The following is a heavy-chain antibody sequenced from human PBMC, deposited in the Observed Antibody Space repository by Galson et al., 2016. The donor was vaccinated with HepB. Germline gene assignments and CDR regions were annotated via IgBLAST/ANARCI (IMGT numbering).Heavy chain of an antibody. CDR1: GFIFSSFA. Sequence: SLRLSCATSGFIFSSFAMGWVRQAPGKGLEWVSTFSSRVDKPYYANSARGRFTISSDNSKKTLYLQMNSLRAEATAVYFCARGTASRPGYYYALDVWGKGTTVTVSS. D-gene: IGHD6-6*01. CDR3: ARGTASRPGYYYALDV. J-gene: IGHJ6*04. V-gene: IGHV3-23*01. CDR2: FSSRVDKP.